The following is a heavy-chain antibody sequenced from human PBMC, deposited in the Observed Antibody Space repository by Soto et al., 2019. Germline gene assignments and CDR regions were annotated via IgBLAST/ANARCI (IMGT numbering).Heavy chain of an antibody. Sequence: GGSLRLSCAASGFTFSSYGMHWVRQAPGKGLEWVAVIWYDGSNKYYADSVKGRFTISRDNSKNTLYLQMNSLRAEDRAVYYCARDHGQYGMDVWGQGTTVTVSS. CDR3: ARDHGQYGMDV. J-gene: IGHJ6*02. CDR2: IWYDGSNK. V-gene: IGHV3-33*01. CDR1: GFTFSSYG.